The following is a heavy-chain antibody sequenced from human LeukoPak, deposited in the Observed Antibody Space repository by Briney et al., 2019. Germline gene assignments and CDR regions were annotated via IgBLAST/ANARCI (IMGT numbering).Heavy chain of an antibody. J-gene: IGHJ4*02. CDR3: AITTGTTGYFDY. V-gene: IGHV4-34*01. D-gene: IGHD1-7*01. CDR1: GGSFSGYY. CDR2: INHSGST. Sequence: PSETLSLTCAVYGGSFSGYYWSWIRQPPGKGLEWVGEINHSGSTNYNPSLKSRVTISVDTSKNQFSLKLSSVTAADTAVYYCAITTGTTGYFDYWGQGTLVTVSS.